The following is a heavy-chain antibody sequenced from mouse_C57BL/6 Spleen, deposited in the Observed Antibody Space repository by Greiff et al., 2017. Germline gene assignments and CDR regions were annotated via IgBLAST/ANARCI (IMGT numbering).Heavy chain of an antibody. J-gene: IGHJ2*01. Sequence: EVMLVESGGGLVKPGGSLKLSCAASGFTFSDYGMHWVRQAPEKGLEWVAYISSGSSTIYYADTVKGRFTISRDNAKNTLFLQMTSMRSEDTAMYYCAKGGYGGYYFDYWGQGTTLTVSS. CDR1: GFTFSDYG. CDR2: ISSGSSTI. V-gene: IGHV5-17*01. D-gene: IGHD1-1*02. CDR3: AKGGYGGYYFDY.